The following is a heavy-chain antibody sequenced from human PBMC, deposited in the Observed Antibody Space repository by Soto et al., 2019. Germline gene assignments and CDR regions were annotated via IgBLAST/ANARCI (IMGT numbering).Heavy chain of an antibody. Sequence: GASVKVSCKVSGYTFSSYDLNWVRQATGQGLEWMGWMNANSRNTGYAQKFQGRITMTRDTSTSADYMELTSLRSDDTAVYYCAREGTHNHSFDPWGQGNLVAVDS. J-gene: IGHJ5*02. CDR3: AREGTHNHSFDP. V-gene: IGHV1-8*01. CDR1: GYTFSSYD. CDR2: MNANSRNT.